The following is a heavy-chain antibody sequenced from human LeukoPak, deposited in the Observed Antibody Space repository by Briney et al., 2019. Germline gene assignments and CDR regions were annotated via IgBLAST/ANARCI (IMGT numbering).Heavy chain of an antibody. Sequence: GGSLRLSCTASRFAFSESWMHWVRQAPGKGLVWVSRINLDASVTTYADSVKGRFAISRDNAKNTLYLQMSSLRGDDTAVYYCARADVSGSYFEFDYRGQGTLVTVSS. CDR3: ARADVSGSYFEFDY. CDR1: RFAFSESW. V-gene: IGHV3-74*01. D-gene: IGHD1-26*01. J-gene: IGHJ4*02. CDR2: INLDASVT.